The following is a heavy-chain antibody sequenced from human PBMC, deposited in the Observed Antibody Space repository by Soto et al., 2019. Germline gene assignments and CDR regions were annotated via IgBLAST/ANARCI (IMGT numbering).Heavy chain of an antibody. J-gene: IGHJ6*02. CDR2: ITSSTRTT. V-gene: IGHV3-48*03. D-gene: IGHD3-10*01. CDR1: GFTLKSYE. Sequence: DEQLVESGGGLVQSGGSLRLSCEASGFTLKSYEVNWVRQAPGKGLVWISYITSSTRTTYYADSVKGRFTISRDNARKSVYLQMNSLRVEDTAIYYCAXXXXXIQGDLSHYNGLDVWGQGTTVTVSS. CDR3: AXXXXXIQGDLSHYNGLDV.